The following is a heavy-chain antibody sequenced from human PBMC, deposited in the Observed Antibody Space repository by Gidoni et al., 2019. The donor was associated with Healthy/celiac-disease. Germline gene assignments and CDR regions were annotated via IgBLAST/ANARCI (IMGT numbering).Heavy chain of an antibody. J-gene: IGHJ4*02. Sequence: ELQLLESGGGLVQPGASLRLSCAASGFTFSSYAMSWVRQAPGKGMVWVSAISGSGGSTYYADSVKGRFTITRDNSKNTLYLQMNSLRAEDTAVYYCAKTHLGFDYWGQGTLVTVSS. CDR3: AKTHLGFDY. CDR2: ISGSGGST. V-gene: IGHV3-23*01. D-gene: IGHD7-27*01. CDR1: GFTFSSYA.